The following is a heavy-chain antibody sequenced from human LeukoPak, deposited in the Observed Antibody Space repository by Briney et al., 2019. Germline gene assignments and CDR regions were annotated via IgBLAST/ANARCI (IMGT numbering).Heavy chain of an antibody. CDR1: GFTVTSSA. Sequence: SVKVSCKASGFTVTSSAMQWVRQARGQRLEWIGWIVVGSGNTNYAQKFQERVTITRDRSTSTVYMKMSSLRSEDTAMYYCAADGATYCDGDCFDLWGQGTLVTVSS. V-gene: IGHV1-58*02. J-gene: IGHJ4*02. CDR2: IVVGSGNT. CDR3: AADGATYCDGDCFDL. D-gene: IGHD2-21*02.